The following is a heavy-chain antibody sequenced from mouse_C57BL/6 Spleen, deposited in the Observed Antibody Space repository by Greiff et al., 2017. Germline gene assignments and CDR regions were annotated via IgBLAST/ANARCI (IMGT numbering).Heavy chain of an antibody. J-gene: IGHJ4*01. V-gene: IGHV14-1*01. CDR2: IDPEDGDT. CDR1: GFNIKDYY. Sequence: VQLQQSGAELVRPGASVKLSCTASGFNIKDYYMHWVKQRPEQGLEWIGRIDPEDGDTEYAPKFQGKATMTADPSSNTAYLQLSSLTSEDTAVYYCTTLYGLRAMDYWGQGTSVTVSS. CDR3: TTLYGLRAMDY. D-gene: IGHD1-1*02.